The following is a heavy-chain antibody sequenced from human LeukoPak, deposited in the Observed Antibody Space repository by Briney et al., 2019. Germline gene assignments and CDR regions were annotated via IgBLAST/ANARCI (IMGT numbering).Heavy chain of an antibody. D-gene: IGHD1-26*01. V-gene: IGHV3-21*01. CDR2: ISSSSSYI. Sequence: GSLRLSCAASGFTFSSYSMNWVRQAPGKGLEWVSSISSSSSYIYYADSVKGRFTISRDNAKNSLYLQMNSLRAEDTAVYYCARDLVGATGFDYWGQGTLVTVSS. CDR1: GFTFSSYS. CDR3: ARDLVGATGFDY. J-gene: IGHJ4*02.